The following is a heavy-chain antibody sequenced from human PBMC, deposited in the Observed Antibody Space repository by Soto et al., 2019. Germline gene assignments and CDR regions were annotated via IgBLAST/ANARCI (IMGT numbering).Heavy chain of an antibody. CDR2: TYYSAGT. CDR3: ARHASRGYSSSWYFED. V-gene: IGHV4-39*01. J-gene: IGHJ4*02. CDR1: GGSVGSSSYY. Sequence: QLQLQESGPGLVKPSETLSLTCNVSGGSVGSSSYYWGWIRQAPGKGLEWIVSTYYSAGTYYNASLKSRVTTSIVASKTQSSLTVTSVTAADTASYYCARHASRGYSSSWYFEDWGQGTPVTVSS. D-gene: IGHD6-13*01.